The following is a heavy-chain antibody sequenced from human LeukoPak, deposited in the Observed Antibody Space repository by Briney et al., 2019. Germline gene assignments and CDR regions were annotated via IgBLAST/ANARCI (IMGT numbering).Heavy chain of an antibody. J-gene: IGHJ4*02. V-gene: IGHV1-2*02. CDR2: ISPNSGGT. D-gene: IGHD2-15*01. CDR1: GYTFTGYY. CDR3: AREGGEDIVVVVAETGPSGY. Sequence: ASVKVSCKASGYTFTGYYMHWVRQAPGQGLEWMGWISPNSGGTNYAQKFQGRVTMTRDTSISTAYMELSRLRSDDTAVYYCAREGGEDIVVVVAETGPSGYWGQGTLVSVSS.